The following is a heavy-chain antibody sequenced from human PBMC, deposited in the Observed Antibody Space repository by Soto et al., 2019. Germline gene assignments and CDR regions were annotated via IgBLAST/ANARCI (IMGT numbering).Heavy chain of an antibody. CDR3: ARGIKYGAYSRWFDP. V-gene: IGHV1-8*01. J-gene: IGHJ5*02. Sequence: QAQLVQSGAEVKKPGASVKVSCKASGYTFTSYDINWVRQATGQGLEYLGWMNPNSGNTGYVQKFQGRVTMTMDTSISTAYIALSSLRSEDSAVYFCARGIKYGAYSRWFDPWGQGTLVTVSS. CDR2: MNPNSGNT. D-gene: IGHD4-17*01. CDR1: GYTFTSYD.